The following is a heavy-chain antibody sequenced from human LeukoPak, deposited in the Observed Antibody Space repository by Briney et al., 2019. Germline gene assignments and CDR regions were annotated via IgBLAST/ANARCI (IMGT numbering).Heavy chain of an antibody. CDR2: ISYDGSNK. CDR3: ARAPYYYYDSGSGTRVTGNPDY. CDR1: GFTFSSYG. J-gene: IGHJ4*02. V-gene: IGHV3-30*03. Sequence: GRSLRLSCAASGFTFSSYGMHWVRQAPGKGLEWVAVISYDGSNKYYADSVKGRVTVSRDNSKNTLYLQMNSLRAEDTALYYCARAPYYYYDSGSGTRVTGNPDYWGQGTLVTVSS. D-gene: IGHD3-10*01.